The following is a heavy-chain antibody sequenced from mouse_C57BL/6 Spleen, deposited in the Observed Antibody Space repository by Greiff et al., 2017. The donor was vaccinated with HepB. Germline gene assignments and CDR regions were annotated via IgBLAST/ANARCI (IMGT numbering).Heavy chain of an antibody. CDR1: GYTFTSYW. J-gene: IGHJ3*01. D-gene: IGHD1-1*01. V-gene: IGHV1-50*01. CDR2: IDPSDSYT. CDR3: ASHYYGSSSAWFAY. Sequence: VQLQQSGAELVKPGASVKLSCKASGYTFTSYWMQWVKQRPGQGLEWIGEIDPSDSYTNYNQKFKGKATLTVDTSSSTAYMQLSSLTSEDSAVYYCASHYYGSSSAWFAYWGQGTLVTVSA.